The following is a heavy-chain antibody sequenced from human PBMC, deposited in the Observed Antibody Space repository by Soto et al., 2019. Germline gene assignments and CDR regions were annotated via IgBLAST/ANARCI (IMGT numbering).Heavy chain of an antibody. Sequence: EVQLVESGGGLVQPGGSLRLSCAASGFTFSSYWMHWVRQAPGKGLVWVSRINSDGSSTSYADSVKGRFTISRDNAKNTRALQMNSLRAGDTAVYYCASVDYDFWGGYYWGTFYYYYYMDVWGKGTTVTVSS. CDR1: GFTFSSYW. CDR3: ASVDYDFWGGYYWGTFYYYYYMDV. CDR2: INSDGSST. V-gene: IGHV3-74*01. J-gene: IGHJ6*03. D-gene: IGHD3-3*01.